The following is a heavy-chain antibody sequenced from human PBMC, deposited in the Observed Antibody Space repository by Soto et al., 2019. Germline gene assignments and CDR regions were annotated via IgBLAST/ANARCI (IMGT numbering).Heavy chain of an antibody. D-gene: IGHD2-15*01. CDR3: AGNTRYCSGGSCHNWFDP. Sequence: ASVKVSCKASGYTFTSYAMHWVRQAPGQRLEWMGWINAGNGNTKYSQKFQGRVTITRDTSASTAYMELSSLRSEDTAVYYCAGNTRYCSGGSCHNWFDPWGKGTLVTVSS. V-gene: IGHV1-3*01. CDR1: GYTFTSYA. CDR2: INAGNGNT. J-gene: IGHJ5*02.